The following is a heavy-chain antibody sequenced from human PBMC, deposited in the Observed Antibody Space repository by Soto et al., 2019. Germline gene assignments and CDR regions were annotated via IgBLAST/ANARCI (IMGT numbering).Heavy chain of an antibody. V-gene: IGHV4-39*01. J-gene: IGHJ5*02. CDR1: GGSISSSSYY. Sequence: SETLSLTCTVSGGSISSSSYYWGWIRQPPGKGLEWIGSIYYSGSTYYNPSLKSRVTISVDTSKNQFSLKLSSVTAADTAVYYCARIGIVVVVAATPEYNWFDPWGQGTLVTVSS. D-gene: IGHD2-15*01. CDR3: ARIGIVVVVAATPEYNWFDP. CDR2: IYYSGST.